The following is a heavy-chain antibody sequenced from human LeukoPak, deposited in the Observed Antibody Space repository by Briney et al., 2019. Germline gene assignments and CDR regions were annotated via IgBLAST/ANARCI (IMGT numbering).Heavy chain of an antibody. Sequence: GGSLRLSCTVSGFTVSSNSMSWVRQAPGEGLEWVSFIYSDNTHYSDSVKGRFTISRDNAKNTLYLQMNSLRAEDTAVYYCAKGSGYYLSDAFDIWGQGTMVTVSS. V-gene: IGHV3-53*01. CDR3: AKGSGYYLSDAFDI. D-gene: IGHD3-3*01. CDR2: IYSDNT. J-gene: IGHJ3*02. CDR1: GFTVSSNS.